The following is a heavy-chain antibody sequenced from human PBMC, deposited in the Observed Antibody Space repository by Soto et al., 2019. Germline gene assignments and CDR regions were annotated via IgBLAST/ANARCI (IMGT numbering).Heavy chain of an antibody. Sequence: SVKVSCKASGGTFSSYAISWVRQAPGQGLEWMGGIIPIFGTANYAQKFQGWVTMTRDTSISTAYMELSRLRSDDTAVYYCARGSPGGYTAMVTLDYWGQGSLVTVSS. CDR2: IIPIFGTA. D-gene: IGHD5-18*01. V-gene: IGHV1-69*05. CDR1: GGTFSSYA. CDR3: ARGSPGGYTAMVTLDY. J-gene: IGHJ4*02.